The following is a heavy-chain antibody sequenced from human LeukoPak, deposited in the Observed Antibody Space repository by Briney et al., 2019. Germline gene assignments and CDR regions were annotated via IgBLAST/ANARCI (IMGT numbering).Heavy chain of an antibody. CDR1: GFTFSYW. Sequence: GGSLRLSCAASGFTFSYWMSWVRQAPGKGLEGVANIKQDGSEKYYVDSVKGRFTISRDNAKNSLYLQMNSLRAEDTAVYYCARDPYCSSTSCYPTWGQGTLVTASS. CDR3: ARDPYCSSTSCYPT. V-gene: IGHV3-7*01. CDR2: IKQDGSEK. D-gene: IGHD2-2*01. J-gene: IGHJ4*02.